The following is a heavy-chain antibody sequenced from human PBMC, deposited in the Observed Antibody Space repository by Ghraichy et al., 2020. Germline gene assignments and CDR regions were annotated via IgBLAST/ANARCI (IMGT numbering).Heavy chain of an antibody. J-gene: IGHJ4*02. CDR2: INTATGNT. CDR1: GYTFTKFP. V-gene: IGHV1-3*04. CDR3: ARQDYVVYGLFDY. D-gene: IGHD4-17*01. Sequence: ASVKVSCKASGYTFTKFPIHWVRQAPVQSLEWMGWINTATGNTYYSQRFHGRVTFTRDPSATTAYIDLSSLTSEDSAVYYCARQDYVVYGLFDYWGQGTLVTVSS.